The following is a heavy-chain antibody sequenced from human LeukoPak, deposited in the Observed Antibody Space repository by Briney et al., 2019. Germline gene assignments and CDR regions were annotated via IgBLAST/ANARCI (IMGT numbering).Heavy chain of an antibody. CDR3: ARDEAIFGAGYYYGMDV. J-gene: IGHJ6*02. Sequence: SETLSLTCTVSGGSISSGGHYWSWIRQRPGKGLEWIGYINYSGSTYYNPSLKSRVSISLDTSQNHFSLRLSSVTAADTAVYYCARDEAIFGAGYYYGMDVWGQATTVTVSS. D-gene: IGHD3-3*01. V-gene: IGHV4-31*03. CDR2: INYSGST. CDR1: GGSISSGGHY.